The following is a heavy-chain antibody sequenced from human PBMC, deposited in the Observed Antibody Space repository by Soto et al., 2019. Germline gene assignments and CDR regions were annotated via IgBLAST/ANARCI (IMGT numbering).Heavy chain of an antibody. Sequence: ETLSLTCTVSGGSVSSGSYYWSWIRQPPGKGLEWIGYIYYSGSTNYNPSLKSRVTISVDTSKNQFSLKLSSVTAADTAVYYCARSMVRGVVAFDYWGQGTLVTVSS. J-gene: IGHJ4*02. V-gene: IGHV4-61*01. CDR2: IYYSGST. CDR3: ARSMVRGVVAFDY. D-gene: IGHD3-10*01. CDR1: GGSVSSGSYY.